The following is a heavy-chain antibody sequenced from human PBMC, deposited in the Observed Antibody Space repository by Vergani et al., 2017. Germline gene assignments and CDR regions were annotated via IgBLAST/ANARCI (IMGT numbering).Heavy chain of an antibody. D-gene: IGHD6-13*01. J-gene: IGHJ3*02. CDR2: ISYDGSNK. Sequence: QVQLVESGGGVVQPGRSLRLSCAASGFTFSSYAMHWVRQAPGKGLERVAVISYDGSNKYYADSVKGRFTISRDNSKNTLYLQMNSLRAEDTAVYYCARDVLGGSSWYGGGAFDIWGQGTMVTVSS. CDR1: GFTFSSYA. V-gene: IGHV3-30-3*01. CDR3: ARDVLGGSSWYGGGAFDI.